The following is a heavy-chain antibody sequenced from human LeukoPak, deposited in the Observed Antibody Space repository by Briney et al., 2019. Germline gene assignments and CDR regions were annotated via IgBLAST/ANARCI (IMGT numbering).Heavy chain of an antibody. CDR1: GGSISSGSYY. Sequence: PSETLSLTCTVSGGSISSGSYYWSWIRQPAGKGLEWIGYIYYSGSTNYNPSLKSRVTISVDTSKNQFSLKLSSVTAADTAVYYCASTPTIAAAGPNWFDPWGQGTLVTVSS. V-gene: IGHV4-61*10. J-gene: IGHJ5*02. CDR3: ASTPTIAAAGPNWFDP. D-gene: IGHD6-13*01. CDR2: IYYSGST.